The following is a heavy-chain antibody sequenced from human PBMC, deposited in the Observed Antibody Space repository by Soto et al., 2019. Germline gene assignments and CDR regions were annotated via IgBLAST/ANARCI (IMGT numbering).Heavy chain of an antibody. V-gene: IGHV4-59*01. CDR3: AREELRWYKAFDI. J-gene: IGHJ3*02. CDR2: IYYSWST. CDR1: WGTIVDYG. Sequence: WTVVWGTIVDYGCRWIRQPPGKGLEWIGYIYYSWSTNYNPSLKSRVTISGDTSKTQFSLKLSSVTAADTAVYYCAREELRWYKAFDIWRQRTMVTGS. D-gene: IGHD4-17*01.